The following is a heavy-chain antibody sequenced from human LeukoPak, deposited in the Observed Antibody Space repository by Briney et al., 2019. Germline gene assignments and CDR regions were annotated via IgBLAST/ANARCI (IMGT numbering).Heavy chain of an antibody. V-gene: IGHV6-1*01. Sequence: SQTLSLTCAISGDSVSSKRAAWNWIRQSPSRGLEWLGRTYYRSKWYNDYAESLISRITISPVTSKNQFSLQLYSVTPEDTAVYYCARDVGTTGWHTFDYWGQGTLVTVSS. J-gene: IGHJ4*02. CDR1: GDSVSSKRAA. CDR2: TYYRSKWYN. CDR3: ARDVGTTGWHTFDY. D-gene: IGHD3-9*01.